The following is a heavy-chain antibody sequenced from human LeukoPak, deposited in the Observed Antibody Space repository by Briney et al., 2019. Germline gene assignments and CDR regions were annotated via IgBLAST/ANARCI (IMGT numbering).Heavy chain of an antibody. Sequence: GGSLRLSCAASGFTFSHYAMSWVRQAPGKGLEWASAISGNGDITYYTDSVKGRFTISRDNSKNTLYLQMNSLRAEDTAVYYCAKVTGGDMITYGGLDYWGQGTLVTVSS. CDR1: GFTFSHYA. D-gene: IGHD3-16*01. CDR2: ISGNGDIT. CDR3: AKVTGGDMITYGGLDY. V-gene: IGHV3-23*01. J-gene: IGHJ4*02.